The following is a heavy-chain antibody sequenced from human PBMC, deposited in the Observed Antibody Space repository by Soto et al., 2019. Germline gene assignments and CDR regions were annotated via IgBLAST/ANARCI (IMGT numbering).Heavy chain of an antibody. Sequence: ASVKVSCKASRYTFTSYGISWVRQAPGQGLEWMGWISAYNGNTNYAQKLQGRVTMTTDTSTSTAYMELRSLRSDDTAVYYCAASGWSMNWFDPWGQGTLVTVSS. CDR1: RYTFTSYG. J-gene: IGHJ5*02. V-gene: IGHV1-18*01. CDR2: ISAYNGNT. D-gene: IGHD6-19*01. CDR3: AASGWSMNWFDP.